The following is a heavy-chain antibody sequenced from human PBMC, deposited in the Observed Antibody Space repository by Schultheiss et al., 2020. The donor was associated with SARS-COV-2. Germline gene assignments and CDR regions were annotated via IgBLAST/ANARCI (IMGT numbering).Heavy chain of an antibody. CDR1: GFTFSGSA. D-gene: IGHD6-13*01. Sequence: GGSLRLSCAASGFTFSGSAMHWVRQAPGKGLEWVSAISGSGDSTYYADSVKGRFTISRDNSKNTLYLQMNSLRAEDTAVYYCAREGSSWYGEDYWGQGTLVTVSS. CDR2: ISGSGDST. CDR3: AREGSSWYGEDY. J-gene: IGHJ4*02. V-gene: IGHV3-23*01.